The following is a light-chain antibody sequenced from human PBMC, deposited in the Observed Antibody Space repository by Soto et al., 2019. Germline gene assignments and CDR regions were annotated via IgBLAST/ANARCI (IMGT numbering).Light chain of an antibody. Sequence: QSALTQPASVSGSPEQSITISCTGTSSDVWSYNLVSWYQQHPDKVPKLMIYEVSKRPSGVSNRLSGCKFGNTASLTISGLQDEDEADYYCCSYAGSGIVIFGGGTKLTVL. J-gene: IGLJ2*01. CDR2: EVS. CDR3: CSYAGSGIVI. CDR1: SSDVWSYNL. V-gene: IGLV2-23*02.